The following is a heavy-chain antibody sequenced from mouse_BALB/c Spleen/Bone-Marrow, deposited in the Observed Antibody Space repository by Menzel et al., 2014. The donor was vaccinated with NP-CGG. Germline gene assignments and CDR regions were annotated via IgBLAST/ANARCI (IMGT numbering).Heavy chain of an antibody. CDR2: ISDGGSYT. CDR3: ADYYGSTWFAY. Sequence: DVQLQESGGGLVKPGGSLKLSCAASGFTFSDYYMYWVRQTPEKRLEWVAAISDGGSYTYYQDSVKGRFTISRDNAKNNLYLQMSSLKSEDTALYYCADYYGSTWFAYWGQGTLVTVSA. CDR1: GFTFSDYY. D-gene: IGHD1-1*01. V-gene: IGHV5-4*02. J-gene: IGHJ3*01.